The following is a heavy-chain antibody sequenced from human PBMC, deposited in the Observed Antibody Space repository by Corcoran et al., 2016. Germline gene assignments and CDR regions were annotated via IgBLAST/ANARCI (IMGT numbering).Heavy chain of an antibody. CDR3: AKALRRGAPMYYFDY. CDR1: GFTFSSYG. CDR2: ISYDGSNK. V-gene: IGHV3-30*18. Sequence: VQLVESGGGVVQPGRSLRLSCAASGFTFSSYGMHWLRQAPGKGLEWVAVISYDGSNKYYADSVKGRFTISRANSKNTLYLQMNSLRAEDTAVYYCAKALRRGAPMYYFDYWGHGTLVTGSS. D-gene: IGHD5-12*01. J-gene: IGHJ4*01.